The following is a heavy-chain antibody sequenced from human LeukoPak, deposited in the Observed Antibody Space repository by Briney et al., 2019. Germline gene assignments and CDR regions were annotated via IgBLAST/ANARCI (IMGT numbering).Heavy chain of an antibody. CDR2: ISGSGGST. V-gene: IGHV3-23*01. CDR1: GFTFSSYA. CDR3: AKQQLWSHFDC. D-gene: IGHD5-18*01. Sequence: PGGSLRLSCAASGFTFSSYAMSWVRQAPGKGLEWVSAISGSGGSTFYADSVKGRFTFSRDNSKNTVYLQMNSLTAEDTAVYYCAKQQLWSHFDCWGQGTLVTVSS. J-gene: IGHJ4*02.